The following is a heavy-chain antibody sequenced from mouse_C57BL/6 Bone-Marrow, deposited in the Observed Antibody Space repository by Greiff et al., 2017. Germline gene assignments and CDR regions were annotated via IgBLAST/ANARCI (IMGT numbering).Heavy chain of an antibody. CDR3: ARGGGLFDY. V-gene: IGHV1-64*01. J-gene: IGHJ2*01. D-gene: IGHD1-1*02. CDR2: IHPNSGST. Sequence: QVHVKQPGAELVKPGASVKLSCKASGYTFTSYWMHWVKQRPGQGLEWIGMIHPNSGSTNYNEKFKSKATLTVDKSSSTAYMQLSSLTSEDSAVYYCARGGGLFDYWGQGTTLTVSS. CDR1: GYTFTSYW.